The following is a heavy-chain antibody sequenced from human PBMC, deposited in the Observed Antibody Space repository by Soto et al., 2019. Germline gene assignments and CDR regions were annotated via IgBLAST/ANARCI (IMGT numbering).Heavy chain of an antibody. CDR2: ISGSGGST. CDR3: AKDQYYGSGSYYYFDY. V-gene: IGHV3-23*01. J-gene: IGHJ4*02. D-gene: IGHD3-10*01. Sequence: EVQLLESGGGLVQPGGSLRLSCAASGFTFSSYAMSWVRQAPGKGLEWVSAISGSGGSTYYADSVKGRFTISRDNSKNTPYLQMNSLRAEDTAVYYCAKDQYYGSGSYYYFDYWGQGTLVTVSS. CDR1: GFTFSSYA.